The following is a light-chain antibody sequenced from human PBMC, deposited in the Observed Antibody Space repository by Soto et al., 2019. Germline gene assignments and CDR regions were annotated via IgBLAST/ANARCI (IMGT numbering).Light chain of an antibody. Sequence: DIVMTQSPLSLPVTPGEPASISCRSSQSLLHSNVYNYLDWYLQKPGQSPQLLIYLGSNRASGVPDRFSVSGSGTDFTLKISRVEAEDVGVYYCMQALQTSYTFGQGTKLEIK. CDR1: QSLLHSNVYNY. J-gene: IGKJ2*01. CDR3: MQALQTSYT. V-gene: IGKV2-28*01. CDR2: LGS.